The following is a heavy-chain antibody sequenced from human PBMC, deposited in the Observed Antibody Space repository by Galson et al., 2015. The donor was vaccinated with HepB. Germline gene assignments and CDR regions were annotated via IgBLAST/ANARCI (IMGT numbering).Heavy chain of an antibody. CDR3: AKVFPEKTGGWYRQALYYFDS. Sequence: SLRLSCAASGFTFSYYAMSWVRQAPGKGLEWVSAITPSGDNTYSADSMKGRFTISRDNSQNTLFLQMNSLRADDTAIYFCAKVFPEKTGGWYRQALYYFDSWGQGTRSTVPS. D-gene: IGHD6-19*01. V-gene: IGHV3-23*01. CDR2: ITPSGDNT. CDR1: GFTFSYYA. J-gene: IGHJ4*02.